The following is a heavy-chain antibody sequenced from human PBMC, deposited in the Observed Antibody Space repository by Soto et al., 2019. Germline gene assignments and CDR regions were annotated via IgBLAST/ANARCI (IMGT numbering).Heavy chain of an antibody. D-gene: IGHD1-26*01. CDR2: IIPILGIA. Sequence: QVQLVQSGAEVKKPGSSVKVSCKASGGTFSSYTISWVRQAPGQGLEWMGGIIPILGIANYAQKFQGRVTITPNKANSTAYKELSSLRSEDTAVYYCARALVGATDPSDPWGQGTLVTVSS. V-gene: IGHV1-69*02. CDR1: GGTFSSYT. J-gene: IGHJ5*02. CDR3: ARALVGATDPSDP.